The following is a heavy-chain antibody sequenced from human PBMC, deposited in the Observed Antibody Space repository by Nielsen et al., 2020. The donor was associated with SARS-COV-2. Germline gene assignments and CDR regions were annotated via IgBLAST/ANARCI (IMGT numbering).Heavy chain of an antibody. V-gene: IGHV1-69*04. J-gene: IGHJ4*02. Sequence: SVKVSCKAVGYTFSNYYLHWVRQAPGQGLEWLGRIIPMVGIPDYAQNFQGRLTITADKSTSTAYMELSSLRSDDTAMYYCVRDLDIVVVPGAIPGYYWGQGTLVTVSS. CDR1: GYTFSNYY. CDR2: IIPMVGIP. D-gene: IGHD2-2*02. CDR3: VRDLDIVVVPGAIPGYY.